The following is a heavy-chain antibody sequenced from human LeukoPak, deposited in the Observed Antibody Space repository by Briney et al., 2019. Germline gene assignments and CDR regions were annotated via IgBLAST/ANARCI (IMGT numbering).Heavy chain of an antibody. V-gene: IGHV2-70*11. J-gene: IGHJ4*02. D-gene: IGHD6-19*01. CDR1: GFSLSTSGVC. CDR3: ARGLYRSGLLSY. CDR2: IGWDDAK. Sequence: SGPTLLNPTQTLTLTCTFSGFSLSTSGVCVTWIRQPPGKALEWLSRIGWDDAKYYSSSLKTRLPISKDNSKNQVALTMTNMDPVDTATYSCARGLYRSGLLSYWGQGTLVTVSS.